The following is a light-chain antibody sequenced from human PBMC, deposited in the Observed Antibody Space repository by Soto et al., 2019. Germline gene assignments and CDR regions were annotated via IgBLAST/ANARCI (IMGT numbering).Light chain of an antibody. V-gene: IGKV3-20*01. CDR1: RSVSDNY. CDR3: QQYDASSPLT. J-gene: IGKJ4*01. CDR2: GAS. Sequence: EVVLTQFPGTLSLSPGDRATLSCRASRSVSDNYLAWYQQKPGRAPRLLIFGASIRATGIPDRFIGSASGTDFTLTISVLEPDDFAVYYCQQYDASSPLTFGGGTKVDIK.